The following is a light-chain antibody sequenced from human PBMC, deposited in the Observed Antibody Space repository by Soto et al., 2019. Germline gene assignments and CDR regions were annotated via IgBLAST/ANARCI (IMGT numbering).Light chain of an antibody. Sequence: DIQMTQSLSSLSASVGDRVTITCRASQAIHSYLNWYQQKPGKAPNLLIFATSTLQSGVPSRFSGSGSGTDFTLTISSLQPEDFATYYCQQRETFGPGTKVDIK. CDR2: ATS. V-gene: IGKV1-39*01. CDR1: QAIHSY. CDR3: QQRET. J-gene: IGKJ3*01.